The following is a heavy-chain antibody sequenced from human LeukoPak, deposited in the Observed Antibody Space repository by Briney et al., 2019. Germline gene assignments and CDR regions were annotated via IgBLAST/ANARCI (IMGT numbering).Heavy chain of an antibody. CDR1: GFTFSNYG. J-gene: IGHJ4*02. Sequence: GGSLRLSCEASGFTFSNYGMHWVRQAPGKGLEWVAVIWYDGSNKYYADSVKGRFTISRDNSKNTLYLQMNSLRAEDTAVYYCAKQFYGDYGAFNYWGQGTLVTVSS. CDR2: IWYDGSNK. V-gene: IGHV3-33*06. CDR3: AKQFYGDYGAFNY. D-gene: IGHD4-17*01.